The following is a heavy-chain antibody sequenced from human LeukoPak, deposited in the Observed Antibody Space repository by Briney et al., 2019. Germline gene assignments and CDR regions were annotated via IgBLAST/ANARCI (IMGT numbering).Heavy chain of an antibody. CDR1: GGTFSSYA. Sequence: SVKVSCKASGGTFSSYAISWVRRAPGQGLEWMGGIIPIFGTANYAQKFQGRVTITADESTSTAYMELSSLRSEDTAVYYCARGRDYYDSSYYFDYWGQGTLVTVSS. J-gene: IGHJ4*02. CDR3: ARGRDYYDSSYYFDY. CDR2: IIPIFGTA. V-gene: IGHV1-69*13. D-gene: IGHD3-22*01.